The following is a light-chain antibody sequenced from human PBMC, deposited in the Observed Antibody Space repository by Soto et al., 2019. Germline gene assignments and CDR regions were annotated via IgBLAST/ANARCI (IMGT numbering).Light chain of an antibody. CDR3: SSYSPGDTLV. V-gene: IGLV2-14*01. Sequence: QSALTQPASVSGSPGQSITSSCTGTRIDFAVYDYVSWYQQHPGKAPKLIIYEVIHRPSGVSNRFSGSKSDNTASLTISGLQAEDESDYYCSSYSPGDTLVFXSGTKV. J-gene: IGLJ1*01. CDR1: RIDFAVYDY. CDR2: EVI.